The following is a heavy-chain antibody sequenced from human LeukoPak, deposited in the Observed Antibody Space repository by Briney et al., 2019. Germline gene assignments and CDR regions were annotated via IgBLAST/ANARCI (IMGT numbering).Heavy chain of an antibody. CDR1: GFTISSYA. Sequence: GGSLRLSCAASGFTISSYAMSWVRQAPGKGLEWVSAISGSGGSTYYADSVKGRFTISRDNSKNTLYLQMNSLRAEDTAVYYCAKAHCSSTSCLGTFDYWGQGTLVTVSS. CDR2: ISGSGGST. V-gene: IGHV3-23*01. CDR3: AKAHCSSTSCLGTFDY. J-gene: IGHJ4*02. D-gene: IGHD2-2*01.